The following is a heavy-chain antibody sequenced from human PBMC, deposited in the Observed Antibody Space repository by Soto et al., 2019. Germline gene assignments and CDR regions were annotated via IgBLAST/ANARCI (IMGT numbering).Heavy chain of an antibody. D-gene: IGHD6-19*01. Sequence: QVQLVQSGAEVKKPGASVKVSCKASGYTFTNYDINWVRQATGQGLEWMGWMNPNSGDTGYAQNFQGRVTMTRNTSISTAYMELSSLRSEHTAVYYCATVSAWQFYFFMDVWGKGTPVTVSS. CDR2: MNPNSGDT. V-gene: IGHV1-8*01. J-gene: IGHJ6*03. CDR1: GYTFTNYD. CDR3: ATVSAWQFYFFMDV.